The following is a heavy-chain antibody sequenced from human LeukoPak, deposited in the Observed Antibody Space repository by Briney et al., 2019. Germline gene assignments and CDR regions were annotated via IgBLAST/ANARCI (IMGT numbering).Heavy chain of an antibody. CDR1: GFTFSSYG. V-gene: IGHV3-33*06. CDR2: IWYDGSNK. Sequence: GGSLRLSCAASGFTFSSYGMHWVRQAPGKGLEWVAVIWYDGSNKYYADSVKGRFTISRDNSKNTLYLQMNSLRAEDTAVYYCAKPRFKVGATRFDYWGQGTLVTVSS. J-gene: IGHJ4*02. CDR3: AKPRFKVGATRFDY. D-gene: IGHD1-26*01.